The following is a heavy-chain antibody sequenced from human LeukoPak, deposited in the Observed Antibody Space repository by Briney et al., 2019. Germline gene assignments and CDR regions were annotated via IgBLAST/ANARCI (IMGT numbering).Heavy chain of an antibody. Sequence: PSETLSLTCTVSGASISSGSYYWSWIRQPAGKGLEWIGRIYTSGSTNYNPSLKSRVTISVGTSKNQFSLKLSSVTAADTAVYYCATQGYSYGYYFDYWGQGTLVTVSS. CDR1: GASISSGSYY. CDR2: IYTSGST. V-gene: IGHV4-61*02. D-gene: IGHD5-18*01. CDR3: ATQGYSYGYYFDY. J-gene: IGHJ4*02.